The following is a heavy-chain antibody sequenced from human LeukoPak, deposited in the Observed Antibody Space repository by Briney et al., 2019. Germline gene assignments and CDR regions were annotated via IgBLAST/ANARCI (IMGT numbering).Heavy chain of an antibody. J-gene: IGHJ4*02. Sequence: ASVKVSCKASGYTFTSYDINWVRQATRQGLEWMGWMNPNSGNTGYAQKFQGRVTMTRNTSISTAYMELSSLRSEDTAVYYCARGPELRYFDWLLSRRGGYYFDYWGQGTLVTVSS. CDR2: MNPNSGNT. CDR1: GYTFTSYD. CDR3: ARGPELRYFDWLLSRRGGYYFDY. D-gene: IGHD3-9*01. V-gene: IGHV1-8*01.